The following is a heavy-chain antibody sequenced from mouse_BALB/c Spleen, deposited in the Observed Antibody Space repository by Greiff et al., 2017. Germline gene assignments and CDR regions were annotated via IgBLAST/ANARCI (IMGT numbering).Heavy chain of an antibody. J-gene: IGHJ4*01. CDR2: ISSGSSTI. V-gene: IGHV5-17*02. Sequence: DVMLVESGGGLVQPGGSRKLSCAASGFTFSSFGMHWVRQAPEKGLEWVAYISSGSSTIYYADTVKGRFTISRDNPKNTLFLQMTSLRSEDTAMYYCAREVLGYYAMDYWGQGTSVTVSS. CDR3: AREVLGYYAMDY. CDR1: GFTFSSFG.